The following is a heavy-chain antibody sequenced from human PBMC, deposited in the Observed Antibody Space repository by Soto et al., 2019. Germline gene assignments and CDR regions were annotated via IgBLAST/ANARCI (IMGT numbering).Heavy chain of an antibody. Sequence: QVQLVESGGGLVKPGGSLRLSCAASGFTFSGYYMNWIRQAPGKGLEWVSYISSSGSTIYYADSVKGRFTISRDNAKNSLYLQLNSLRAEDTAVYYCARGPYDYVWGSNPPHFDYWGQGTLVTVSS. CDR2: ISSSGSTI. J-gene: IGHJ4*02. V-gene: IGHV3-11*01. D-gene: IGHD3-16*02. CDR3: ARGPYDYVWGSNPPHFDY. CDR1: GFTFSGYY.